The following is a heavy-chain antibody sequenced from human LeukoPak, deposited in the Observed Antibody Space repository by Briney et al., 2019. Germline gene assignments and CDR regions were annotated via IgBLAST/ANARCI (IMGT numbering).Heavy chain of an antibody. D-gene: IGHD3-10*01. CDR2: INAGNGNT. V-gene: IGHV1-3*01. J-gene: IGHJ4*02. Sequence: GASVKVSCKASGYTFTGYYMHWVRQAPGQGLEWMGWINAGNGNTKYSQKFQGRVTITRDTSASTAYMELSSLRSEDTAVYYCARAIVLLWFGESPLGYWGQGTLVTVSP. CDR1: GYTFTGYY. CDR3: ARAIVLLWFGESPLGY.